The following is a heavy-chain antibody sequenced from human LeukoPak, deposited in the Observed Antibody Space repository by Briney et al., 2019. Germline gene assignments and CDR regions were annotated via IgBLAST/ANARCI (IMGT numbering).Heavy chain of an antibody. D-gene: IGHD1-26*01. CDR2: ISGTGGNT. CDR1: GFTFSSYA. V-gene: IGHV3-23*01. J-gene: IGHJ6*02. CDR3: AKDREYSGTYRPGPTRYYYGMDV. Sequence: PGGSLRLSCAASGFTFSSYAMSWVRQAPGKGLEWVSGISGTGGNTYYTGSVKGRFTISRDNSKNTLYLQMNSLRAEDTAVFYCAKDREYSGTYRPGPTRYYYGMDVWGQGTTVTVS.